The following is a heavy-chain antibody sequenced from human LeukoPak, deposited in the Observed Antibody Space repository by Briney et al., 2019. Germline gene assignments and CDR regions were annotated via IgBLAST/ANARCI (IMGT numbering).Heavy chain of an antibody. J-gene: IGHJ4*02. Sequence: ASVKVSCKASGGTFSSYTIGWVRQAPGQGLEWMGRIIPILGIANYAQKFQGRVTITADKSTSTAYMALSSLRSEDTAVYYCARCSGGSLDYWGQGTLVTVSS. CDR2: IIPILGIA. CDR1: GGTFSSYT. D-gene: IGHD2-15*01. V-gene: IGHV1-69*02. CDR3: ARCSGGSLDY.